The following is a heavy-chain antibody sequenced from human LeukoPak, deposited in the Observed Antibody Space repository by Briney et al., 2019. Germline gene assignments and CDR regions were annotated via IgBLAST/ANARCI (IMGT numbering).Heavy chain of an antibody. V-gene: IGHV3-74*01. CDR2: IKGDGTST. CDR3: ARDQGDNY. CDR1: GFTLSTYW. J-gene: IGHJ4*02. Sequence: GGSLRLSCTASGFTLSTYWMHWVRQPPGKGLVWVSRIKGDGTSTDYADAVKGRFTISRDNAKNSLYLQMSSLRDEDTAVYYCARDQGDNYWGQGTLVTVSS. D-gene: IGHD1-26*01.